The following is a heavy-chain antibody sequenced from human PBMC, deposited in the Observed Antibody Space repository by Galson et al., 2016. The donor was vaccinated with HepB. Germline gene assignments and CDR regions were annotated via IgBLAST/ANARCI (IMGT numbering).Heavy chain of an antibody. CDR1: GDSMSGSY. Sequence: SETLSLTCNVSGDSMSGSYWSWIRQSPGKGLAWIGLIYYSGSTNYNTSLRSRVTMSISMPTNQFSLRLSSVTAADTSVYYCTRERRSSATRPQLNWIDPWRQGTLVIVSS. CDR2: IYYSGST. V-gene: IGHV4-59*01. J-gene: IGHJ5*02. D-gene: IGHD6-6*01. CDR3: TRERRSSATRPQLNWIDP.